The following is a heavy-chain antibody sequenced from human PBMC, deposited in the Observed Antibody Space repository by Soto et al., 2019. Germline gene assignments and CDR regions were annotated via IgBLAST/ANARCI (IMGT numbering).Heavy chain of an antibody. Sequence: PSETLSLTCAVYGGSFSGYYWSWIRQPPGKGLEWIGETNHSGSTNYNPSLKSRVTISVDTSKNQFSLKLSSVTAADTAVYYCARAAAAMTYYYGSGSYYGHWGQGTLVTVSS. CDR1: GGSFSGYY. CDR2: TNHSGST. J-gene: IGHJ4*02. V-gene: IGHV4-34*01. D-gene: IGHD3-10*01. CDR3: ARAAAAMTYYYGSGSYYGH.